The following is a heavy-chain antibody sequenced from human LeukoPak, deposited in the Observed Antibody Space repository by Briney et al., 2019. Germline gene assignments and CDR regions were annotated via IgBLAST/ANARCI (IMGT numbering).Heavy chain of an antibody. CDR1: GYTFTSYG. V-gene: IGHV1-2*02. D-gene: IGHD6-13*01. Sequence: ASVKVSCKASGYTFTSYGISWVRQAPGQGLEWMGWINPNSGGTNYAQKFQGRVTMTRDTSISTAYMELSRLRSDDTAVYYCASTRGSSWPHAFDIWGQGTMVTVSS. CDR2: INPNSGGT. J-gene: IGHJ3*02. CDR3: ASTRGSSWPHAFDI.